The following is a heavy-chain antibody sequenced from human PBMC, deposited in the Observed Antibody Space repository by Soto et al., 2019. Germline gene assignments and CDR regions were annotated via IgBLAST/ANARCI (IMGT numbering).Heavy chain of an antibody. CDR2: IKMDASEE. V-gene: IGHV3-7*01. D-gene: IGHD3-10*01. Sequence: GALRRSCAASGFTFGSYWMSWVRQAPGKGLEWLATIKMDASEEKYVDSVKGRFTMSRDNAENSLYLQMDMLRAEDTAVYYCAGDSGFGSGASVNHSLDYWHHGTQDIVSS. J-gene: IGHJ4*01. CDR3: AGDSGFGSGASVNHSLDY. CDR1: GFTFGSYW.